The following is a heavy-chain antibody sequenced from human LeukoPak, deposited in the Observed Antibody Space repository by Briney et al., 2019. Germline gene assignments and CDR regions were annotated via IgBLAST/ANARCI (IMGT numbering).Heavy chain of an antibody. CDR2: IRSKAYGGTT. V-gene: IGHV3-49*03. Sequence: GGSLRLSCTASGFTFGDYAMSWFRQAPGKGLEWVGFIRSKAYGGTTEYAASVKGRFTISRDDSKSIAYLQMNSLKTEDTAVYYCTRDYCSSTSCRTGSIEYYYMDVWGKGTTVTVSS. CDR1: GFTFGDYA. J-gene: IGHJ6*03. CDR3: TRDYCSSTSCRTGSIEYYYMDV. D-gene: IGHD2-2*01.